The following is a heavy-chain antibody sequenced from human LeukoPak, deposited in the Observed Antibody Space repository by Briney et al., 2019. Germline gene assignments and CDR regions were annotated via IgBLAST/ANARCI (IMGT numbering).Heavy chain of an antibody. D-gene: IGHD3-10*01. CDR3: ARIGGPARMVRGYGMDV. CDR1: GGSFSGYY. V-gene: IGHV4-34*01. J-gene: IGHJ6*02. CDR2: INHSGST. Sequence: SETLSLTCAVYGGSFSGYYWSWIRQPPGKGLEWIGEINHSGSTNYNPSLKSRVTISVDTSKNQFSLKLSSVTAADTAVYYCARIGGPARMVRGYGMDVWGQGTTVTVSS.